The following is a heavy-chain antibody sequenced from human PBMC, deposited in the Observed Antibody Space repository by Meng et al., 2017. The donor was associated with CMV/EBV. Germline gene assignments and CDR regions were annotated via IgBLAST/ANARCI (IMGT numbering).Heavy chain of an antibody. V-gene: IGHV4-39*07. CDR3: ARDSAVAGVVDY. D-gene: IGHD6-19*01. J-gene: IGHJ4*02. CDR2: IYYSGST. CDR1: GGSISSSSYY. Sequence: EGAPGLRKPPQTPSPPCTVSGGSISSSSYYWGWIRQPPGKGLEWIGSIYYSGSTYYNPTLKSRVTISVDTSKNQFSLKLSSVTAADTAVYYCARDSAVAGVVDYWGQGTLVTVSS.